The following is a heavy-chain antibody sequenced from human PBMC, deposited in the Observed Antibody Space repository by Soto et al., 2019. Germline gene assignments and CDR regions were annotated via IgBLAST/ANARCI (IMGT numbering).Heavy chain of an antibody. V-gene: IGHV1-69*06. D-gene: IGHD3-22*01. J-gene: IGHJ4*02. CDR1: GGTLSSYA. Sequence: ASVKVSCKASGGTLSSYAISWVRQAPGQGLEWMGGIIPIFGTANYAQKFQGRVTITADKSTSTAYMELSSLRSEDTAVYYCARYYFDRRGYYPFDYWGQATLVTVSS. CDR2: IIPIFGTA. CDR3: ARYYFDRRGYYPFDY.